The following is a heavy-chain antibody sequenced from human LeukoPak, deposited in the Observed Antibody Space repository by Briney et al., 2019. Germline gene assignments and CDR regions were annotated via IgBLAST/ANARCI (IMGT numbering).Heavy chain of an antibody. J-gene: IGHJ4*02. CDR3: TRGGTDALSY. CDR2: IYHSGRT. CDR1: GYSISSGYY. Sequence: SETLSLTCTVSGYSISSGYYWGWIRQPPGKGLEWIGSIYHSGRTYYNPSLKSRVTISVDTSKNQFSLKLSSVTAADTAVYYCTRGGTDALSYWGQGALVTVSS. D-gene: IGHD3-16*01. V-gene: IGHV4-38-2*02.